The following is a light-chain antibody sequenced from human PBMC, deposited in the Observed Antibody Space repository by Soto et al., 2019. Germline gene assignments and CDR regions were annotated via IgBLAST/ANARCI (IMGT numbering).Light chain of an antibody. CDR1: QSVSSN. J-gene: IGKJ1*01. CDR2: GAS. CDR3: QQSNRRPRT. V-gene: IGKV3-15*01. Sequence: EIMMTQSPATLSVSPGERVTLSCRASQSVSSNLAWYQQKPGQAPRLLIYGASTRAPGVPARFSGSGSGTDFTLTISSLQSEDFAVYYCQQSNRRPRTFGQGTKVEIK.